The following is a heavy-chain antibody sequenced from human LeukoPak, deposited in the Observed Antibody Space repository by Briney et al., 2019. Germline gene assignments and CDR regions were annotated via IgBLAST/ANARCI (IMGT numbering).Heavy chain of an antibody. J-gene: IGHJ5*02. Sequence: PSETLSPTCAVYGGSFSGYYWSWIRQPPGKGLEWIGEINHSGSTNYNPSLKSRVTISVDASKNQFSLKLSSVTAADTAVYYCARGVGDGYNYFPVFFTSWGQGTLVPVPS. CDR1: GGSFSGYY. CDR3: ARGVGDGYNYFPVFFTS. CDR2: INHSGST. V-gene: IGHV4-34*01. D-gene: IGHD5-24*01.